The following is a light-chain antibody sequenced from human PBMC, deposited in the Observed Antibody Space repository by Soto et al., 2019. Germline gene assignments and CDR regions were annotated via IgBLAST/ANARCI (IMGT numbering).Light chain of an antibody. CDR3: QQYCSSPMYT. J-gene: IGKJ2*01. Sequence: EIVLTQSPGTLSLSPGERATLSCRASQSVSSSYLAWYQQKPGQAPRLLIYGASSRATGIPDRFSGSGSGRAFTLTISRLEPEDFAVYYCQQYCSSPMYTFGQGTKLEIK. CDR2: GAS. V-gene: IGKV3-20*01. CDR1: QSVSSSY.